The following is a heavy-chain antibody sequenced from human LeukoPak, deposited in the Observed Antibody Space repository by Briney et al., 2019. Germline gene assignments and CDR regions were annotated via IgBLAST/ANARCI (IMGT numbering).Heavy chain of an antibody. J-gene: IGHJ4*02. V-gene: IGHV3-23*01. CDR3: AKDWSQVAVAGNFDY. CDR2: ISGSGGST. D-gene: IGHD6-19*01. Sequence: GGSLRLSCAASGFTFSSYGMSWVRQAPGKGLEWVSAISGSGGSTYYADSVKGRFTISRDNSKNTLYLQMNSLRAEDTAVYYCAKDWSQVAVAGNFDYWGQGTLVTVSS. CDR1: GFTFSSYG.